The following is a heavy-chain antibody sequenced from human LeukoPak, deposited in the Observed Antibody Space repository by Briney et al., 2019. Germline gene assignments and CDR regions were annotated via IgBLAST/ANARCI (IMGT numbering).Heavy chain of an antibody. CDR2: ITPNSGGT. J-gene: IGHJ4*02. CDR1: GYTFTDYY. Sequence: GASVKVSCKASGYTFTDYYIHWVRQAPGQGLEWMGRITPNSGGTIYAQTFHGRFTMTMDTSISTAYMELSRLRSDDTAVYYCARIKVTSDGALWGQGTLVTVSS. V-gene: IGHV1-2*02. D-gene: IGHD5-18*01. CDR3: ARIKVTSDGAL.